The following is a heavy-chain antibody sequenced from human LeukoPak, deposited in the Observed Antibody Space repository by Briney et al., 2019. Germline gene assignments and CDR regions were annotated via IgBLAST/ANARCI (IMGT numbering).Heavy chain of an antibody. CDR2: ISPDTGNT. CDR1: GYSSTIYE. J-gene: IGHJ5*02. CDR3: ARGPRFDP. Sequence: DSVTVSCKSSGYSSTIYEFNWVRQAPGQGLEWLGYISPDTGNTGYAHKFQCRVTITRDTSISTTYMELSGLTSEDTAVYYCARGPRFDPWGQGTLVTVSS. V-gene: IGHV1-8*01.